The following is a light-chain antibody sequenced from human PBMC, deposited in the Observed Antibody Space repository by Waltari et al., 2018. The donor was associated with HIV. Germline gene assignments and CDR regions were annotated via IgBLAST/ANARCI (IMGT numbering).Light chain of an antibody. CDR1: SSDVGGYNY. J-gene: IGLJ2*01. CDR3: SSYAGSNTP. V-gene: IGLV2-8*01. Sequence: QSALTQPPSASGSPGQSVTISCTGTSSDVGGYNYVSWYQQHPGKAPKLMIYEVSKSPPGVPDRFSGYKAGNTASLTVSGLQAEDEADYYCSSYAGSNTPFGGGTKLTVL. CDR2: EVS.